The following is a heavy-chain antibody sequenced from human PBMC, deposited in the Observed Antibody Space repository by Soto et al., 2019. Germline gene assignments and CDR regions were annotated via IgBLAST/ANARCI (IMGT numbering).Heavy chain of an antibody. CDR3: ARGGYSTRGWFDP. J-gene: IGHJ5*02. CDR1: GFSLSNARMG. D-gene: IGHD6-13*01. CDR2: IFSNDEK. Sequence: QVTLKESGPVLVKPTETLMLTCTVSGFSLSNARMGVSWIRQPPGKALEWLAHIFSNDEKSYSTSLKSRLTNSXHXFTSQVVLTMTNMDPVDPATYYGARGGYSTRGWFDPWGQGTLVTVSS. V-gene: IGHV2-26*01.